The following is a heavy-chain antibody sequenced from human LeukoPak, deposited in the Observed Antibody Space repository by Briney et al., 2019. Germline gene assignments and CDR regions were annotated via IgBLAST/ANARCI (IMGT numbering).Heavy chain of an antibody. CDR1: GGSISSYY. D-gene: IGHD3-16*01. Sequence: KPSETLSLTCTVSGGSISSYYWSWIRQPPGKGLEWIGYIYYSGSTNYNPSLKSRVTISVDTSRNQFSLKLSSVTAADTAVYYCARERGGPYDYIWGSYYNWFDPWGQGTLVTVSS. V-gene: IGHV4-59*01. CDR3: ARERGGPYDYIWGSYYNWFDP. CDR2: IYYSGST. J-gene: IGHJ5*02.